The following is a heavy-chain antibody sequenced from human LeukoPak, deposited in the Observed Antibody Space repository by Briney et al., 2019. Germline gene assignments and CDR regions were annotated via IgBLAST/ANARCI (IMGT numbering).Heavy chain of an antibody. CDR2: ISAYNGNT. J-gene: IGHJ4*02. D-gene: IGHD6-19*01. CDR1: GYTFTIYG. V-gene: IGHV1-18*01. Sequence: ASVKVSFKASGYTFTIYGISWVRQAPGQGLEWMGWISAYNGNTNYAQKLQGRVTMTTDTSTSTAYMELRSLRSDDTAVYYCARDQAVAGSFDYWGQGTLVTVSS. CDR3: ARDQAVAGSFDY.